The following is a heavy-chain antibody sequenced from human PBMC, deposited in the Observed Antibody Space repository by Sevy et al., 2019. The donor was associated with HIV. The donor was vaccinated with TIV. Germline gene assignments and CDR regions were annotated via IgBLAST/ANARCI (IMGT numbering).Heavy chain of an antibody. D-gene: IGHD6-6*01. V-gene: IGHV3-9*01. CDR2: ITWHSYNI. CDR3: ARSRASYYGMDV. J-gene: IGHJ6*02. CDR1: GFNFDDYA. Sequence: GGSLRLSFAASGFNFDDYAMHWVRQAPGKGLEWVSGITWHSYNIGYADSVKGRFTISRDNAKNSLYLQMNSLRTEDTALYYCARSRASYYGMDVWGQGTTVTVSS.